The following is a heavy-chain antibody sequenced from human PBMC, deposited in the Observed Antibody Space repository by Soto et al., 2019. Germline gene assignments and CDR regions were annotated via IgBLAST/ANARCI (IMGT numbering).Heavy chain of an antibody. CDR1: GFTFSSYA. Sequence: EVQLLESGGGLVQPGGSLRLSCAASGFTFSSYAMSWVRQAPGKGLEWVSAISGSGGSTYYADSAKGRFTISRDNSKNTLYLQMNSLRAEDTAVYYCAKGMDRGAYYYYGMDVWGQGTTVTVSS. CDR3: AKGMDRGAYYYYGMDV. D-gene: IGHD1-26*01. CDR2: ISGSGGST. V-gene: IGHV3-23*01. J-gene: IGHJ6*02.